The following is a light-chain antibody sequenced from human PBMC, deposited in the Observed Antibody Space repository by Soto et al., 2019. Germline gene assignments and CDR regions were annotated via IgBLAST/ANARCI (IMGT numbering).Light chain of an antibody. V-gene: IGKV1-5*03. CDR1: QSISSW. J-gene: IGKJ4*01. CDR3: HQYSIFSLT. Sequence: DIQMTQSPSTLSASVGDRVTITCRASQSISSWLAWYQQKPGKAPKLLIQKASILESGVPSRFSGSGSGTEFTLTISSLQPDDFATYYCHQYSIFSLTFGGGTRVDIK. CDR2: KAS.